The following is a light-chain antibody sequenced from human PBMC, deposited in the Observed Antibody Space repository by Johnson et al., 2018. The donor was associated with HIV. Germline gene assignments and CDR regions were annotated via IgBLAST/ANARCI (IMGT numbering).Light chain of an antibody. Sequence: QSILTQPPSVSAAPGQKVAISCSGSSSNIGNNYVSWYQQVPGTAPKLLIYYNNRRPSGIPDRFSGSKSASLPTLGITGLQTGDEADYYCGTWDTSLRTGFFGTGTKVTVL. CDR1: SSNIGNNY. CDR2: YNN. CDR3: GTWDTSLRTGF. V-gene: IGLV1-51*01. J-gene: IGLJ1*01.